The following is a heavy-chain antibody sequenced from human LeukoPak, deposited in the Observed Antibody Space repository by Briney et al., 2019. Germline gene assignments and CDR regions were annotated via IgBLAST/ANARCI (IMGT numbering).Heavy chain of an antibody. D-gene: IGHD3-3*01. CDR2: VDPEDGET. CDR1: AYTFTDYY. CDR3: ATESVTIFGVVTDYVTGVYMDV. J-gene: IGHJ6*03. Sequence: GASVKVSCKASAYTFTDYYIHWVQQAPGKGLEWMGRVDPEDGETIYAEKFQGRVTITADTSTDTAYMELSSLRSEDTAVYYCATESVTIFGVVTDYVTGVYMDVWGRGTTVTVSS. V-gene: IGHV1-69-2*01.